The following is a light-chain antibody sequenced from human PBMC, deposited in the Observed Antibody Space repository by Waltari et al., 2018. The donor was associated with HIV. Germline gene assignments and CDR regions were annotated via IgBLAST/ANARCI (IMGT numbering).Light chain of an antibody. Sequence: DIVMTQSPDSLAVSLGERATINCKSSQSVLYSSNNKNYLAWYQHKSGHPPRRLITWSSSRESGVPDRFSGSGSGTDFTLTISSLQAEDVAVYYCQQYYTTPWTFGQGTKVEIK. J-gene: IGKJ1*01. CDR3: QQYYTTPWT. V-gene: IGKV4-1*01. CDR1: QSVLYSSNNKNY. CDR2: WSS.